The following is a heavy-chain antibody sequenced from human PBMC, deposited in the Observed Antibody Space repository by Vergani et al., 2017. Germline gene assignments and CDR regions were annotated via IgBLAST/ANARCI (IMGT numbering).Heavy chain of an antibody. J-gene: IGHJ6*02. D-gene: IGHD4-17*01. Sequence: QVQLVESGGGVVQPGGSLRLSCAASGFTFSSYGMHWVRQAPGKGLEWVAFIRYDGGNKYYADSVKGRFTISRDNSKNTLYLQMNSLRAEDTAVYYCLRGDYVIENYYYGMDVWGQGTTVTVSS. V-gene: IGHV3-30*02. CDR1: GFTFSSYG. CDR3: LRGDYVIENYYYGMDV. CDR2: IRYDGGNK.